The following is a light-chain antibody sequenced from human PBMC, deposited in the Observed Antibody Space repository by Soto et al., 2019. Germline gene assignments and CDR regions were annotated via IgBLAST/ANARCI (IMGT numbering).Light chain of an antibody. V-gene: IGLV1-44*01. CDR1: SSNIGSNT. J-gene: IGLJ1*01. Sequence: QSVLTQPPSASGTPGQRVTISCSGSSSNIGSNTVNWYQQLPGTAPKLLIYSNNQRPSGVPDRFSGSKSGTSASLSISGLQSEDEADYYCAAWDDSLNCHVVGTGTKVTVL. CDR2: SNN. CDR3: AAWDDSLNCHV.